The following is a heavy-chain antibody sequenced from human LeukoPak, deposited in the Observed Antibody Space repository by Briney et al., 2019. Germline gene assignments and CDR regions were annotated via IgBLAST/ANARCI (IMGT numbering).Heavy chain of an antibody. J-gene: IGHJ6*02. CDR1: GFTLRCLW. CDR2: KTQERIVK. V-gene: IGHV3-7*01. CDR3: ARKAYCRGVSCSACHDHVMAV. D-gene: IGHD2-21*02. Sequence: GGSLSLFCAASGFTLRCLWMRWVRQPPGRGLGWVANKTQERIVKYYAASVKCRSTRSRDNAKNSLFLHLNSLRAEDTAVYYCARKAYCRGVSCSACHDHVMAVWGQGSTVTASS.